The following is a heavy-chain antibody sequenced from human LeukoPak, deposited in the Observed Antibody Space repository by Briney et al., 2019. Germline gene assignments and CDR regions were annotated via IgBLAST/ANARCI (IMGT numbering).Heavy chain of an antibody. J-gene: IGHJ4*02. Sequence: PGGSLRLSCAASGFTFDDYAMHWVRQAPGKGLEWVSGISWNSGSIGYADSVKGRFTISRDNAKNSLYLQMYSLRAEDTALYYCAKGSLLGNWGQGTLVTVSS. CDR1: GFTFDDYA. D-gene: IGHD3-10*01. CDR2: ISWNSGSI. CDR3: AKGSLLGN. V-gene: IGHV3-9*01.